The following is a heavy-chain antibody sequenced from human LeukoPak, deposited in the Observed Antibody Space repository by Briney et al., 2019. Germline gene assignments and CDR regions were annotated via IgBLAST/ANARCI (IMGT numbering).Heavy chain of an antibody. CDR2: IYYSGST. CDR3: ARQRHYGSRSYPDY. V-gene: IGHV4-39*01. Sequence: QLQLQESGPGLVKPSETLSLTCTVSGGSISSSSYYWGWIRQPPGKGLVWIGSIYYSGSTYYNPSLKSRVTISVDTSKNQFSLKLSSVTAADTAVYYCARQRHYGSRSYPDYWGQGTLVTVSS. J-gene: IGHJ4*02. D-gene: IGHD3-10*01. CDR1: GGSISSSSYY.